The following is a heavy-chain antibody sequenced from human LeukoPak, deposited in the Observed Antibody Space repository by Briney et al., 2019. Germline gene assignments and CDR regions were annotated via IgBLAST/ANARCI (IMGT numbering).Heavy chain of an antibody. V-gene: IGHV3-72*01. CDR3: AIGGYGGNRFLDAFDI. Sequence: PGGSLRLSCAASGFTVSSNYMSWVRQAPGKGLEWVGRTRNKVNRYTAEYAASVKGRFTISRDDSKNSLYLQMNSLKTEDTAVYYCAIGGYGGNRFLDAFDIWGQGTMVTVSS. CDR2: TRNKVNRYTA. CDR1: GFTVSSNY. D-gene: IGHD4-23*01. J-gene: IGHJ3*02.